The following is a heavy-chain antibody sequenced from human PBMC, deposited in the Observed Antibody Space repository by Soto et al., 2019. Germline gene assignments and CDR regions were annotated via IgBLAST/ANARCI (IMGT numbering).Heavy chain of an antibody. CDR1: GYSVSSNTAA. Sequence: SQTLSLTCAISGYSVSSNTAAWDWIRQSPSRGLGCLGRTYYRSKWYNDYAVSVKSRITINPDTSKNQFSLHLNSVTPEDTALYYCVRDVGFDFDYWGLGTLVTVSS. CDR2: TYYRSKWYN. CDR3: VRDVGFDFDY. D-gene: IGHD1-26*01. V-gene: IGHV6-1*01. J-gene: IGHJ4*02.